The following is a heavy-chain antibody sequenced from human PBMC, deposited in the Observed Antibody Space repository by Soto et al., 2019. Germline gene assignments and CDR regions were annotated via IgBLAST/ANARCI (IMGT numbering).Heavy chain of an antibody. Sequence: PGGSLRLSCAASGFTFSSYGMHWVRQAPGKGLEWVAVIWYDGSNKYYADSVKGRFTISRDNSKNTLYLQMNSLRAEDTAVYYCARDSSHLTGGIKFDYWGQGTLVTVSS. CDR2: IWYDGSNK. CDR3: ARDSSHLTGGIKFDY. J-gene: IGHJ4*02. CDR1: GFTFSSYG. D-gene: IGHD3-9*01. V-gene: IGHV3-33*01.